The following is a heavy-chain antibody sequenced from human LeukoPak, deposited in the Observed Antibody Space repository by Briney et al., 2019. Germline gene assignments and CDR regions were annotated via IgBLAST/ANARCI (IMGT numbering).Heavy chain of an antibody. CDR2: IYTSGST. Sequence: SETLSLTCTVSGGSISSYYWSWIRQPPGKGLEWIGYIYTSGSTNYNHSLKSRVTISVDTSKNQLSLKLSSVPAVDTAVYYCAGGYSYDDDAFDIWGQGTMVTVSS. J-gene: IGHJ3*02. V-gene: IGHV4-4*09. D-gene: IGHD5-18*01. CDR3: AGGYSYDDDAFDI. CDR1: GGSISSYY.